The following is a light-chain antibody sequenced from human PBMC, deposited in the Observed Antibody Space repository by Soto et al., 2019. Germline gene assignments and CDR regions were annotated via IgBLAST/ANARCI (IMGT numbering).Light chain of an antibody. Sequence: DIQMTQSPSTLYASVGDRVTITCRASQSISTWLAWYQQKPGKAPKVLSYDASSLEGGVPSRFSGSGSGTEFTLTISSLQPDNFATYYCQQYKNYLTFGPGTKVDIK. CDR2: DAS. V-gene: IGKV1-5*01. CDR3: QQYKNYLT. CDR1: QSISTW. J-gene: IGKJ3*01.